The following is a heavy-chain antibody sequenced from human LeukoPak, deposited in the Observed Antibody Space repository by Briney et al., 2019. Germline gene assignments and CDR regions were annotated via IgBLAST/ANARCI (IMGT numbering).Heavy chain of an antibody. CDR1: GGSFSGYY. Sequence: SETLSLTCAVYGGSFSGYYWSWIRQPPGKGLEWIGYIYYSGSTNYNPSLKSRVTISVDTSKNQFSLKLSSVTAADTAVYYCARGYSGSYGRFDYWGQGTLVTVSS. CDR2: IYYSGST. V-gene: IGHV4-59*01. CDR3: ARGYSGSYGRFDY. D-gene: IGHD1-26*01. J-gene: IGHJ4*02.